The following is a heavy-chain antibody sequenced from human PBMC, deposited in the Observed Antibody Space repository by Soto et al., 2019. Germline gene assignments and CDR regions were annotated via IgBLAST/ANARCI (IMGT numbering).Heavy chain of an antibody. V-gene: IGHV4-31*03. CDR2: IHNSGTT. CDR3: ARQKQWLSPFDD. CDR1: GGSITNDDYY. Sequence: QVQLQESGPGLVKPSQTLSLTCTVSGGSITNDDYYWNWIRQLPGKGLEWIGYIHNSGTTDYNPSLKSRVXXXVXXSKSQFSRKLSSVTAADTAVYFCARQKQWLSPFDDWGQGTLVTVSS. J-gene: IGHJ4*02. D-gene: IGHD6-19*01.